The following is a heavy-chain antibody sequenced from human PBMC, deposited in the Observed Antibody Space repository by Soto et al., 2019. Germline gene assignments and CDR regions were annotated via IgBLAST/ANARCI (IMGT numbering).Heavy chain of an antibody. V-gene: IGHV3-74*01. CDR1: GFTFSNSW. CDR3: VKVLARGVGVPRFYFXS. J-gene: IGHJ4*02. CDR2: INADGTST. Sequence: GGSLRLSCAASGFTFSNSWMHWLRQVSGKGLEWVSRINADGTSTSYADSVKGRFTISRDNAKNTLYLHVNSLRAEDTAVYYCVKVLARGVGVPRFYFXSWGQGALVT. D-gene: IGHD2-2*01.